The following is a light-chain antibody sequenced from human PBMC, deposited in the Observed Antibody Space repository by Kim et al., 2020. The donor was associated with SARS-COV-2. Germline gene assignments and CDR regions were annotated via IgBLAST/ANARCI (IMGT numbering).Light chain of an antibody. V-gene: IGLV6-57*01. J-gene: IGLJ3*02. CDR2: EDN. CDR1: SGSIASNY. Sequence: NFMLTQPHSVSESPGKTVTISCTRSSGSIASNYVQWYQQRPGSSPTTVIYEDNQRPSGVPDRFSGSIDSSSNSASLTISGLKPEDEADYYCQSYDSSIWVFGGGPQLTVL. CDR3: QSYDSSIWV.